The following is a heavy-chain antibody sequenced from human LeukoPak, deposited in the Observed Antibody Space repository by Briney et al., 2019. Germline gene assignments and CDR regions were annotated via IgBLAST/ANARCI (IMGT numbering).Heavy chain of an antibody. CDR1: GGTFSSYA. V-gene: IGHV1-69*13. D-gene: IGHD6-13*01. CDR2: IIPIFGTA. CDR3: ARRGGQLAGGWYSYYGMDV. J-gene: IGHJ6*02. Sequence: SVKVSCKASGGTFSSYAISWVRQAPGQGLEWMGGIIPIFGTANYAQKFQGRVTITADESTSTAYMELSSLRSEDTAVYYCARRGGQLAGGWYSYYGMDVWGQGTTVTVS.